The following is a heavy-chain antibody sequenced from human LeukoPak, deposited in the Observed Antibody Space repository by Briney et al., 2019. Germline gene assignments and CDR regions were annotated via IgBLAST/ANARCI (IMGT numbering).Heavy chain of an antibody. CDR3: ARGQPQRYNSDWYVNWFDP. J-gene: IGHJ5*02. V-gene: IGHV4-59*01. D-gene: IGHD6-19*01. CDR1: GGSISNSY. CDR2: LYYSGTT. Sequence: SETLSLTCTVSGGSISNSYWSWIRQPTGKGLEWIGYLYYSGTTKYNPSLRSRVTISIDTSKNQFSLKVNSVTAADTAVYYCARGQPQRYNSDWYVNWFDPWGQGTLVSVSS.